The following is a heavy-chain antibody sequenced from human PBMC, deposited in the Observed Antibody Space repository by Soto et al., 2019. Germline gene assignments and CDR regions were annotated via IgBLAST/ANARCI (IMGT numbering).Heavy chain of an antibody. V-gene: IGHV1-18*01. CDR3: ARDLQTMAG. J-gene: IGHJ6*02. CDR2: IRAYNGNT. CDR1: GYTFTSYG. Sequence: QVQLVQSGAAVKKPGASVKVSCKASGYTFTSYGISWVRQAPGQWLEWMGWIRAYNGNTNYAQKLQGRVTMTTGTSTSTARILLMSLRPADNAVYYCARDLQTMAGWGLGTTVTVSS.